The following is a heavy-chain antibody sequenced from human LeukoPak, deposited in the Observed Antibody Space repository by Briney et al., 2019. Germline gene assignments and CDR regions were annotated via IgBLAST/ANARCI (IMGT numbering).Heavy chain of an antibody. CDR2: ISSNGGST. J-gene: IGHJ4*02. CDR3: ARASTVTKVWYFDY. Sequence: PGGSLRLACAASGFTFSSYAMHWVRQAPGKGLEYVSAISSNGGSTYYANSVKGRFSISRDNSKNTLYLQMGSLRAEDMAVYYCARASTVTKVWYFDYWGQGTLVTVSS. V-gene: IGHV3-64*01. D-gene: IGHD4-17*01. CDR1: GFTFSSYA.